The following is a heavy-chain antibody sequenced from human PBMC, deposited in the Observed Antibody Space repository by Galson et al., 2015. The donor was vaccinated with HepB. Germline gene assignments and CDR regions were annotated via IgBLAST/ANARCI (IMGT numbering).Heavy chain of an antibody. CDR1: AVSFRSYW. D-gene: IGHD1-14*01. V-gene: IGHV3-7*03. J-gene: IGHJ6*02. Sequence: SLRLSCAVSAVSFRSYWMSWVRQAQGKGLEWAANIKEDGSERYYVDSVRGRFTISRDNAKNSLYLQMNSLRAEDTALYYCARGYYGMDVWGQGTTVTVSS. CDR2: IKEDGSER. CDR3: ARGYYGMDV.